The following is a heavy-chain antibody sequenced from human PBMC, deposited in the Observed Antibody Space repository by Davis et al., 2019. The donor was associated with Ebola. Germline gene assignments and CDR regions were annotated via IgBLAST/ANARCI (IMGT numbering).Heavy chain of an antibody. CDR1: AFTFRSYA. J-gene: IGHJ4*02. V-gene: IGHV3-23*01. CDR3: AKDQDIWGSYRKGYFDY. D-gene: IGHD3-16*02. Sequence: GGSLRLSCAASAFTFRSYAMSWVRQAPGKGLEWVSAISGSGGSTYYADSVKGRFTISRDNSKNTLYLQMNSLRAEDTAVYYCAKDQDIWGSYRKGYFDYWGQGTLVTVSS. CDR2: ISGSGGST.